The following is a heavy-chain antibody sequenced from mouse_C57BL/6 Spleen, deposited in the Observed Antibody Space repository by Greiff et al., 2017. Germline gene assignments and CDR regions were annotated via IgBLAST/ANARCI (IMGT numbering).Heavy chain of an antibody. CDR2: INPNNGGT. D-gene: IGHD2-4*01. CDR1: GYTFTDYY. V-gene: IGHV1-26*01. Sequence: VQLQQSGPELVKPGASVKISCKASGYTFTDYYMNWVKQSHGKSLEWIGDINPNNGGTSYNQKFKGKATLTVDKSSSTAYMELRSLTSEDSAVYYCARSGLRPLDWYFEVWGTGTTVTVSS. J-gene: IGHJ1*03. CDR3: ARSGLRPLDWYFEV.